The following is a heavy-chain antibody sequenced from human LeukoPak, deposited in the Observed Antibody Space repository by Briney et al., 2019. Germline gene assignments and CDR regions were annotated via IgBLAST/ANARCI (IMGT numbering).Heavy chain of an antibody. J-gene: IGHJ4*02. Sequence: GGSLRLSCAAPGFIFSSYWMHWVRQAPGKGLVWVSRISSVGSSTTYTDSVKGRFTVSRDNAKNTLYLQMNSLRAEDTAVYYCGRVRGGYYTDYWGQGTLVTVSS. V-gene: IGHV3-74*03. CDR3: GRVRGGYYTDY. CDR1: GFIFSSYW. CDR2: ISSVGSST. D-gene: IGHD3-3*01.